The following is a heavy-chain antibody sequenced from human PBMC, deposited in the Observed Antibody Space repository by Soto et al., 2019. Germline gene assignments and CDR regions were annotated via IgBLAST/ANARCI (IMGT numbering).Heavy chain of an antibody. V-gene: IGHV3-30*18. CDR2: ISYDGSSK. CDR3: AKGWSGWYLDY. D-gene: IGHD6-19*01. CDR1: GFTFSSYG. Sequence: QVQLVESGGGVVQPGRSLRLSCAASGFTFSSYGMHWVRQAPGKGLEWVAVISYDGSSKYYADSVKGRFTISRDNSKNTLYLQLNSLRAEDMAVYYGAKGWSGWYLDYLGQGTLVTVSS. J-gene: IGHJ4*02.